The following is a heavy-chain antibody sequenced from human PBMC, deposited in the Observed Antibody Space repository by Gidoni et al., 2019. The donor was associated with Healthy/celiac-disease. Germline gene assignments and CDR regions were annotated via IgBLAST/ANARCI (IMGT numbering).Heavy chain of an antibody. CDR2: IWYDGSNK. V-gene: IGHV3-33*01. CDR3: ARNVGESYYVGYDAFDI. J-gene: IGHJ3*02. CDR1: GFTFSSYG. D-gene: IGHD1-26*01. Sequence: QVQLVESGGGVVQPGRSLRLSCAAYGFTFSSYGMHWVRQAPGKGLEWVAVIWYDGSNKYYADSVKGRFTISRDNSKNTLYLQMNSLRAEDTAVYYCARNVGESYYVGYDAFDIWGQGTMVTVSS.